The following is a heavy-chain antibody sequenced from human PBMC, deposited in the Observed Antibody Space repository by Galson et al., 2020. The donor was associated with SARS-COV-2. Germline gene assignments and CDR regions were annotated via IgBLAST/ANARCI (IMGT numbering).Heavy chain of an antibody. V-gene: IGHV3-30*18. Sequence: GESLKITCAAFGFTFNNYGMHWVRQVPGKGLEWMAVISYDGSEKYYADSVKSRFSISRDNSKNTLNLQMNSLRAEDTAVYYCAKSKSPIVGAKDAALRNWGHGTMVTVSS. J-gene: IGHJ3*01. CDR2: ISYDGSEK. CDR3: AKSKSPIVGAKDAALRN. D-gene: IGHD1-26*01. CDR1: GFTFNNYG.